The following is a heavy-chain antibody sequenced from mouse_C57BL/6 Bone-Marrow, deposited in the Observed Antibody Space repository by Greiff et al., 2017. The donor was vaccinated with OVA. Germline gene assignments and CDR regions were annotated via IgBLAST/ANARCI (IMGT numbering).Heavy chain of an antibody. V-gene: IGHV2-9-1*01. Sequence: VKLVESGPGLVAPSQSLSITCTVSGFSFPSSAISWVRQPPGKGLEWLGVIWTGGGTNYNSALKSSLSISKDNSKSQVFLKMHSLQTGDTARDYCARKWGGYYDYWGQGTTLTVSS. CDR2: IWTGGGT. D-gene: IGHD2-3*01. J-gene: IGHJ2*01. CDR3: ARKWGGYYDY. CDR1: GFSFPSSA.